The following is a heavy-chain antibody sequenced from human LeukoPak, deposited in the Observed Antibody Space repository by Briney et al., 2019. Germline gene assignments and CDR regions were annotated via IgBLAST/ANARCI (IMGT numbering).Heavy chain of an antibody. Sequence: PGGSLRLSCAASGFTFRSYGMHWVRQAPGKGLEWVAVVWYDGGNKYYGDSVKGRVTISRDNSKNTLYLQMNSLRVDDTAVYYCARAAPNYGGNSWFDYWGQGTLVTVSS. CDR1: GFTFRSYG. V-gene: IGHV3-33*01. J-gene: IGHJ4*02. D-gene: IGHD4-23*01. CDR3: ARAAPNYGGNSWFDY. CDR2: VWYDGGNK.